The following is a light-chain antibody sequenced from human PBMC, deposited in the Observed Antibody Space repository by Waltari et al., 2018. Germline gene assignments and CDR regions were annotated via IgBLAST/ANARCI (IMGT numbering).Light chain of an antibody. CDR2: GSS. V-gene: IGKV3-20*01. CDR3: QQYGTSPWT. CDR1: PGLHSGH. Sequence: EMVLTQSPVTLSLSPGERATLPCRASPGLHSGHLAWCQQKPGQAPRLLIYGSSNRATDIPDRFTGSGSGADFALTIGRLEPEDFAVYYCQQYGTSPWTFGQGTNVEI. J-gene: IGKJ1*01.